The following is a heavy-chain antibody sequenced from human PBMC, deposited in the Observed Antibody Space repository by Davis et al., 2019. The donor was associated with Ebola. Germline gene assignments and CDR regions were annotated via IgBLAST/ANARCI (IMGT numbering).Heavy chain of an antibody. D-gene: IGHD3-3*01. CDR2: ISYDGNQK. J-gene: IGHJ6*02. CDR1: GFTFSSYG. V-gene: IGHV3-30*18. Sequence: GGSLRLSCAASGFTFSSYGMHWVRQAPGKGLECVAVISYDGNQKYYADSVKGRFTISRENSNNLIFLQLNSLRAEDTAVYYCAKQLGSGFMYDGMDVWGQGTTVTVSS. CDR3: AKQLGSGFMYDGMDV.